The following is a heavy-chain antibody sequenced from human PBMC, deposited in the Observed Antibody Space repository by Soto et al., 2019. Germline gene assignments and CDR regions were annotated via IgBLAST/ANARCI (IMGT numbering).Heavy chain of an antibody. Sequence: SLRLSCAASGFTFDDYAVHWVRQAPGKGLEWVSGISWNSGSTYYADSVKGRFTISRDNSKNTLYLQMNSLRAEDTAVYYCAKGTYSSSSPFDYWGQGTLVTVSS. CDR1: GFTFDDYA. CDR3: AKGTYSSSSPFDY. D-gene: IGHD6-6*01. V-gene: IGHV3-9*01. J-gene: IGHJ4*02. CDR2: ISWNSGST.